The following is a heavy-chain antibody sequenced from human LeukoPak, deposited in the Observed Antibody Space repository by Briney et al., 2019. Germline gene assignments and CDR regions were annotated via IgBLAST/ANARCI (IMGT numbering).Heavy chain of an antibody. J-gene: IGHJ4*02. D-gene: IGHD5-24*01. V-gene: IGHV1-18*04. CDR3: ARVRDGRPPDY. CDR1: GYTFTSYG. Sequence: VASVKVSCKASGYTFTSYGISWVRQAPGQGLEWMGWTSAYNGNTNYAQKLQGRITMTTDTSTSTAYMELRSLRSDDTAVYYCARVRDGRPPDYWGQGTLVTVSS. CDR2: TSAYNGNT.